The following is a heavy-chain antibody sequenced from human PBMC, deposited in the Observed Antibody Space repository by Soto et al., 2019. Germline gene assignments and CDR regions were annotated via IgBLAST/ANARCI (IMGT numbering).Heavy chain of an antibody. CDR1: GGSISSSNW. Sequence: QVQLQESGPGLVKPSGTLSLTCAVSGGSISSSNWWSWVRQPPGKGLEWIGEIYHSGSTNYNPSLKSRVTISLVQPRHQLSLKLSSVTAADTAAYSCARPPWDRYYGYHSDYWGQGTLATVSS. J-gene: IGHJ4*02. CDR2: IYHSGST. V-gene: IGHV4-4*02. D-gene: IGHD4-17*01. CDR3: ARPPWDRYYGYHSDY.